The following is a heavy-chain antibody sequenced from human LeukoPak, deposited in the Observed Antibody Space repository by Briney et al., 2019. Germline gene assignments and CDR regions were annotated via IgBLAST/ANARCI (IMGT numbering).Heavy chain of an antibody. D-gene: IGHD3-10*01. CDR2: IIPIFGTA. J-gene: IGHJ4*02. CDR3: ARELRTYYYGSGSYEVYYFDY. Sequence: ASVKVSCKASGYTFTGYYMHWVRQAPGQGLEWMGGIIPIFGTANYAQKFQGRVTITADESTSTAYMELSSLRSEDTAVYYCARELRTYYYGSGSYEVYYFDYWDQGTLVTVSS. V-gene: IGHV1-69*13. CDR1: GYTFTGYY.